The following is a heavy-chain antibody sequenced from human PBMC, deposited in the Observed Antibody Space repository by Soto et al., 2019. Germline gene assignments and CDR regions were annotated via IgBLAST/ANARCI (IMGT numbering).Heavy chain of an antibody. J-gene: IGHJ6*03. CDR3: AKGPPPPQRRPYYYSYYRDV. Sequence: EVQLLESGGGLVQPGESLRLSCAASGFTFSSYAMSWVRQALGKGLEWVSGISGSGGITYYADSVKGRFTISRDSSTNTLYLHMISVRAADTAVYYCAKGPPPPQRRPYYYSYYRDVWGKGTTVTVSS. CDR1: GFTFSSYA. D-gene: IGHD6-6*01. V-gene: IGHV3-23*01. CDR2: ISGSGGIT.